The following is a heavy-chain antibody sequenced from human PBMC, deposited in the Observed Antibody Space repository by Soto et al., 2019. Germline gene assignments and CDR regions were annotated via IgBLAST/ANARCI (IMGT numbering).Heavy chain of an antibody. CDR2: ISSNGAAT. CDR1: GFTFSGYE. CDR3: ARDSGYGSGSSVNHYLDC. J-gene: IGHJ4*01. Sequence: PGGSLRLSCAASGFTFSGYEMNWVRQAPGKGLEWVSYISSNGAATYHADSVKGRFAISRDNAKNTLYLQMDSLRAEDTAVYYCARDSGYGSGSSVNHYLDCWGRGTLVTVSS. D-gene: IGHD3-10*01. V-gene: IGHV3-48*03.